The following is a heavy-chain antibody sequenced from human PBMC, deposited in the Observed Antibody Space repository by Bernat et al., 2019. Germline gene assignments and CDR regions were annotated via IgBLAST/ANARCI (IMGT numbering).Heavy chain of an antibody. CDR2: ISGSGGST. Sequence: EVQLVESGGGLVQPGGSLRLSCAASGFTFSSYAMSWVRQAPGKGLEWVSAISGSGGSTYDADSVKGRFTISRDNSKNTLYLQMNSLRAEDTAVYYCAKDLYDFWSGYPEGGFDYWGQGTLVTVSS. J-gene: IGHJ4*02. CDR1: GFTFSSYA. D-gene: IGHD3-3*01. V-gene: IGHV3-23*04. CDR3: AKDLYDFWSGYPEGGFDY.